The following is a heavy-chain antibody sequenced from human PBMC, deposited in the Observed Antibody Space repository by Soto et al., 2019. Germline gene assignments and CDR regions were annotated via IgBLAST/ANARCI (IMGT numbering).Heavy chain of an antibody. CDR3: TKDPRIGGRRFHF. V-gene: IGHV3-15*01. CDR2: IKSKTDGGAT. D-gene: IGHD2-15*01. J-gene: IGHJ4*02. CDR1: AFSCSDAW. Sequence: EEQLVESGGGLVEPGGSLRLSCAASAFSCSDAWMNWVRQTPEKGLEWVGRIKSKTDGGATDYADPVKGRFTVSRDDSTNPLHLQMNSLKSEDTAVYYGTKDPRIGGRRFHFWGQGTLVTV.